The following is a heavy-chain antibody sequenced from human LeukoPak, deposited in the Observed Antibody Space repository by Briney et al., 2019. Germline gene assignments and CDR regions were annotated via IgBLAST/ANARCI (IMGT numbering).Heavy chain of an antibody. J-gene: IGHJ4*02. CDR3: ARQRRYCSGTSCYSGHDY. Sequence: GESLRLSCAASGFTVSSNYMSWVRLAPGKGLEWVSIIYSGGSTYYADSVRGRFTISRDNSKNTLYLQMNSLRVEDTAVYYCARQRRYCSGTSCYSGHDYWGQGTLVTVSS. D-gene: IGHD2-15*01. V-gene: IGHV3-53*01. CDR2: IYSGGST. CDR1: GFTVSSNY.